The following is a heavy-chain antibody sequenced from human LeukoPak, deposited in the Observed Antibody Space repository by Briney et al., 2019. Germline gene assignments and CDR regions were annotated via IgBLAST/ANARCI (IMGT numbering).Heavy chain of an antibody. D-gene: IGHD6-13*01. Sequence: ASVKVSCKASGYTFINYGITRVRQAPGQGLEWMGWISSDNGNTNYAQKFQGRVTMTTDTSTSTAYMELKSLRSDDTAVYHCARDGFSSSWPYYFDFWGQGSLVTVSS. V-gene: IGHV1-18*01. CDR1: GYTFINYG. CDR2: ISSDNGNT. J-gene: IGHJ4*02. CDR3: ARDGFSSSWPYYFDF.